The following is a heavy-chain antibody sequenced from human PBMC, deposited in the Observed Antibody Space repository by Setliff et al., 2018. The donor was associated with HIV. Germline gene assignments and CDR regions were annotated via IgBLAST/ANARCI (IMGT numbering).Heavy chain of an antibody. CDR3: ARSGCKGWSCWSHSVMVY. CDR1: GVSINSGTYYTYY. J-gene: IGHJ4*02. Sequence: PSETLSLTCAVSGVSINSGTYYTYYWTWIRQPAGKGLEWMGHINTSGRTTYKPSLRSRVNISVDMSKNQFSLNLTYMSAADSAVYYCARSGCKGWSCWSHSVMVYWCQGALVTVSS. V-gene: IGHV4-61*09. CDR2: INTSGRT. D-gene: IGHD6-13*01.